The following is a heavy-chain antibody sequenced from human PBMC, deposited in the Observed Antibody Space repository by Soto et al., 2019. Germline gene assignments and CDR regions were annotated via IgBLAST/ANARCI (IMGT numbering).Heavy chain of an antibody. CDR3: SKGIGTTRLYSMEV. CDR2: ISASADNT. V-gene: IGHV3-23*01. J-gene: IGHJ6*02. CDR1: GFTFHTYV. D-gene: IGHD1-1*01. Sequence: PGGSLRLSCVASGFTFHTYVMNWVRQAPGKGLEWVSSISASADNTFYADSVKGRFVISRDNSKDTVYLQMDSLRAEDTALYFCSKGIGTTRLYSMEVWGQGTTVTVSS.